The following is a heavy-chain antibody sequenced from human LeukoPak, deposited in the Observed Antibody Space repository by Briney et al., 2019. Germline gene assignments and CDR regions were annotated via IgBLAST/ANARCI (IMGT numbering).Heavy chain of an antibody. CDR2: IYYSGSN. J-gene: IGHJ4*02. CDR3: AGVTGYMIEDYFDY. CDR1: GGSITSYY. D-gene: IGHD3-22*01. V-gene: IGHV4-59*01. Sequence: PSETLSLTCTVSGGSITSYYWSWIRQPPGKGLEWIGYIYYSGSNNYNPSLKSLVTISVKTSKNQFSLKRSSVTAADTAVYYCAGVTGYMIEDYFDYWGQGTLVTVSS.